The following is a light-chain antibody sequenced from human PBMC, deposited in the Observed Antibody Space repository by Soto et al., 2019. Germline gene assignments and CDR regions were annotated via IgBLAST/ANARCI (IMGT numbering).Light chain of an antibody. CDR1: QSVSSY. Sequence: EIVLTQSPATLSLSPGERATLSCRASQSVSSYLAWYQQKPGQAPRLLIYDASNRATGIPARFSGSGSGTDFTLPISSLEQEDVAIYYCQQRSNWPPVTFGGGTKVEIK. CDR3: QQRSNWPPVT. J-gene: IGKJ4*01. CDR2: DAS. V-gene: IGKV3-11*01.